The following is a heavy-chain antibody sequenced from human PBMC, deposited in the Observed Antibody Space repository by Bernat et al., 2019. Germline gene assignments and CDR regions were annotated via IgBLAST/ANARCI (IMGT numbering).Heavy chain of an antibody. J-gene: IGHJ6*02. CDR3: LGWYYGMNV. V-gene: IGHV3-72*01. CDR2: TRDTP. D-gene: IGHD6-19*01. Sequence: EMQLVQSGGGLVQPGGSLRLACAGSEFTFSGHFIDCVRQAPGKGLEWIGRTRDTPQYAASVKGRFSMSRDDPKNLLYLQMNSLKSEDTAVYYCLGWYYGMNVWGQGTTVTVS. CDR1: EFTFSGHF.